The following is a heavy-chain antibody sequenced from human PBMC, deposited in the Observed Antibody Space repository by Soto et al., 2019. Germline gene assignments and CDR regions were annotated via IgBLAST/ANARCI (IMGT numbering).Heavy chain of an antibody. D-gene: IGHD2-2*01. CDR3: AIYHLELFRFDY. J-gene: IGHJ4*02. V-gene: IGHV1-18*04. Sequence: WXSGEVSCKAYDFSFPSHGISWVRQAPGQGLEWMGWISLYNGNTNYAQQFQGRVTMTTDTSTSTAYMELRSLRSDDTAMYFCAIYHLELFRFDYWGQGTLVTVSS. CDR1: DFSFPSHG. CDR2: ISLYNGNT.